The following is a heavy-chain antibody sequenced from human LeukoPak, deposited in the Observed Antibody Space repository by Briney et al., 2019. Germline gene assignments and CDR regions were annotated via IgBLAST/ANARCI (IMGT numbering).Heavy chain of an antibody. CDR1: GFTFSGHW. CDR2: IKEDGSGK. D-gene: IGHD1/OR15-1a*01. Sequence: PGGSLRLSCAASGFTFSGHWMTWVRQAPGKRLEWVANIKEDGSGKFYADSVEGRSTVSRDNAKNSLSLQMNSLGAEDTAVYYCARHIPRGNNYFDCWGQGTLVTVSS. V-gene: IGHV3-7*01. CDR3: ARHIPRGNNYFDC. J-gene: IGHJ4*02.